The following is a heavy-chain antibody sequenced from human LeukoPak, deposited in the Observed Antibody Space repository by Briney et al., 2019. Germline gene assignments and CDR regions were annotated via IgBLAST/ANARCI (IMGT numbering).Heavy chain of an antibody. CDR1: GYTFTGYY. CDR2: INPNSGGT. D-gene: IGHD4-17*01. Sequence: ASVKVSCKASGYTFTGYYMRWVRQAPGQGLEWMGWINPNSGGTNYAQKFQGRVTMTRDTSISAAYMELSRLRSDDTAVYYCASLADYEATFDYWGQGTLVTVSS. V-gene: IGHV1-2*02. CDR3: ASLADYEATFDY. J-gene: IGHJ4*02.